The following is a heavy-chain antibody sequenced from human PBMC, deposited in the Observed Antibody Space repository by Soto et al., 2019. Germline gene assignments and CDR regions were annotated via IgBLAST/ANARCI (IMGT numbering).Heavy chain of an antibody. D-gene: IGHD4-17*01. Sequence: QVQLVESGGGVVQPGRSLRLSCAASGFTFSTYGMHWVRQAPGKGLEWVAIIWYDGSNKYYADSVKGRFTISRDDSKNTLYLQMNSLTAEDTAVYFCAREVRANLNDFGDYEWFDPWGQGTLVTVSS. CDR1: GFTFSTYG. CDR3: AREVRANLNDFGDYEWFDP. V-gene: IGHV3-33*01. CDR2: IWYDGSNK. J-gene: IGHJ5*02.